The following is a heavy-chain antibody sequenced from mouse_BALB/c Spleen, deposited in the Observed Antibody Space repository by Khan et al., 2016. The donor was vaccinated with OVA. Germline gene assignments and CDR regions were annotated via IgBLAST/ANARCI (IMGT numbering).Heavy chain of an antibody. V-gene: IGHV2-6-4*01. CDR2: IWGGGGT. J-gene: IGHJ4*01. Sequence: QVQLKESGPGLVAPSQSLSLTCTVSGFSLSRYNIHWVRQPPGKGLEWLGMIWGGGGTDYNSTLKSRLSISKDNSKSQVFLKMNSLQTDDTAMYYGARAYYRDDGYYAMDYWGQGTSVTVSS. D-gene: IGHD2-14*01. CDR1: GFSLSRYN. CDR3: ARAYYRDDGYYAMDY.